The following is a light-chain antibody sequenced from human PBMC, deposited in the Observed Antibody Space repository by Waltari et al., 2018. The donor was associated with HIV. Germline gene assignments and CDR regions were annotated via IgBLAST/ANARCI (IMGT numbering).Light chain of an antibody. J-gene: IGLJ3*02. CDR3: SSYAGGHSWV. CDR2: EVT. Sequence: GQSVVISCTGTSNDLGNHNLVSWYQHHPGKVPRIIIYEVTKRPSGVSNRFSGSKSANTASLMISGLQAEDEADYYCSSYAGGHSWVFGGGTKLTVL. CDR1: SNDLGNHNL. V-gene: IGLV2-23*02.